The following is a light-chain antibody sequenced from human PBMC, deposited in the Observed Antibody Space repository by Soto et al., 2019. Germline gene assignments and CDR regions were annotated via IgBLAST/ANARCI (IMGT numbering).Light chain of an antibody. V-gene: IGLV1-47*01. Sequence: QSVLTQPPSASGTPGQRVNISCSGSSSNIGSNYVYWYRQFPGTAPKLLIQRNNQRPSGVPARFSGSKSGTSASLAISGLRSEDEADYYCQSYDSSLSAYVFGTGTKLTVL. CDR1: SSNIGSNY. CDR3: QSYDSSLSAYV. J-gene: IGLJ1*01. CDR2: RNN.